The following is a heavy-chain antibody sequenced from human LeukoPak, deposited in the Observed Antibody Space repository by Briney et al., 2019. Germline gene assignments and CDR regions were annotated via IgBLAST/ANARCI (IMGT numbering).Heavy chain of an antibody. CDR1: GFTFSSYG. J-gene: IGHJ6*02. V-gene: IGHV3-23*01. Sequence: GGSLRLSCAASGFTFSSYGMSWVRQAPGKGLEWVSAISGGGGSTYYADSVKGRFTISRDNSKNTLYLQMNSLRAEDTAVYYCAKGTTGPYYYYGMDVWGQGTTVTVSS. CDR3: AKGTTGPYYYYGMDV. CDR2: ISGGGGST. D-gene: IGHD4-17*01.